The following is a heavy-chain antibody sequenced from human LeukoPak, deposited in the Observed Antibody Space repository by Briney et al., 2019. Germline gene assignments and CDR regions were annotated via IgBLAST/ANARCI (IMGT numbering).Heavy chain of an antibody. CDR1: GFTVSSNY. Sequence: GGSLRLSCAASGFTVSSNYMSWVRQAPGKGLEWVSVIYSGGSTYYADSVKGRFTISRDNAKNSLYLQMNSLRAEDTAVYYCARGTMVRGVIIDYWGQGTLVTVSS. V-gene: IGHV3-53*01. CDR3: ARGTMVRGVIIDY. J-gene: IGHJ4*02. D-gene: IGHD3-10*01. CDR2: IYSGGST.